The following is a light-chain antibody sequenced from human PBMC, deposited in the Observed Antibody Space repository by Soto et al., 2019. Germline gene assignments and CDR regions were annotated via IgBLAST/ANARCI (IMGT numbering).Light chain of an antibody. CDR2: GAS. V-gene: IGKV3-20*01. Sequence: EIVLTQSPGTLSLSPGERATLSCRASQSVSSSYLAWYQQKPGQAPRLLIYGASSRATGIPDRFSGSGSGTDFTLTISRLEPEAFAVYYCQQYGSPSTFGQGTKLEIK. J-gene: IGKJ2*01. CDR1: QSVSSSY. CDR3: QQYGSPST.